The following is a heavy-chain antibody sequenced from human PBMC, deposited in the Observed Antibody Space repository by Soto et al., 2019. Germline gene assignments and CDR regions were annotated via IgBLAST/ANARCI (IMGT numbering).Heavy chain of an antibody. CDR1: GGTFSSYA. Sequence: GASVKVSCKASGGTFSSYAISWVRQAPGQGLEWMGGIIPIFGTANYAQKFQGRVTITADESTSTAYMELSSLRSEDTAVYYCAREGPPHDSSGYFFDYWGQGTLVTVSS. CDR2: IIPIFGTA. CDR3: AREGPPHDSSGYFFDY. D-gene: IGHD3-22*01. J-gene: IGHJ4*02. V-gene: IGHV1-69*13.